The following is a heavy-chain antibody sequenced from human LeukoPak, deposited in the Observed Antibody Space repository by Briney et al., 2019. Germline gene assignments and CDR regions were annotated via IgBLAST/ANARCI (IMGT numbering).Heavy chain of an antibody. CDR2: ISYNGGNK. Sequence: GGSLRLSCAASGFTFLSYGMHWVRQAPGNGPEWVAVISYNGGNKYYADSVKGRFTISRDNSKNMLYLQMNSLRPEDTATYYCAKDVVMMVYAFDSWGQGTLVTVSS. V-gene: IGHV3-30*18. CDR1: GFTFLSYG. CDR3: AKDVVMMVYAFDS. J-gene: IGHJ4*02. D-gene: IGHD2-8*01.